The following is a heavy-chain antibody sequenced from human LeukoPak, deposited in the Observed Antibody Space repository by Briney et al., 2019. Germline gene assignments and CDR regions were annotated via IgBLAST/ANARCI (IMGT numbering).Heavy chain of an antibody. CDR1: GYSFMTYW. CDR2: IYPGDSDT. Sequence: GESLKISCQASGYSFMTYWIGWVRQMPGNGLEWMAIIYPGDSDTKYSPSFQDQVTISADKSINTAYLHWRSLKASDTAMYYCARLSMIDTFDIWGLGTVVTVSS. J-gene: IGHJ3*02. V-gene: IGHV5-51*01. CDR3: ARLSMIDTFDI. D-gene: IGHD3-22*01.